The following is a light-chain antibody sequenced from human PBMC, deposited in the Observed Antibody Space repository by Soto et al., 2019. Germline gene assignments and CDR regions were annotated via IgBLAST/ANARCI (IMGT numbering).Light chain of an antibody. CDR3: QQYGGSPRT. J-gene: IGKJ1*01. CDR1: QSVSNNY. V-gene: IGKV3-20*01. Sequence: EIVLTQSPGTLSLSPGERATLSCRASQSVSNNYLAWYQQKPGQAPRLLIYGASSRATGIPDRFSGSGYGTEFTLTISRLEPEDFAVFYCQQYGGSPRTFGQG. CDR2: GAS.